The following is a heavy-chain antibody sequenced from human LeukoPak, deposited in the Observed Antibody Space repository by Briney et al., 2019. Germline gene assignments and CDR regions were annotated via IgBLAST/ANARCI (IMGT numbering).Heavy chain of an antibody. J-gene: IGHJ4*02. CDR3: AKDRLTMVRGVFFDY. CDR1: GFTFSIYA. Sequence: GGSLRLSCTASGFTFSIYAMNWVRQAPGKGLEWVSAISGGGGNTYYADSVKGRFTISRDNSKSTLYLQMNSLRVADTAVYYCAKDRLTMVRGVFFDYWGQGTLVTVSS. CDR2: ISGGGGNT. V-gene: IGHV3-23*01. D-gene: IGHD3-10*01.